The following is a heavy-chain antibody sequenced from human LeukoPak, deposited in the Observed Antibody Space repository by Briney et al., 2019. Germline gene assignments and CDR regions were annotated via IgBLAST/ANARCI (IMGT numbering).Heavy chain of an antibody. J-gene: IGHJ4*02. CDR1: GFTFSSYW. CDR2: INSDGSST. V-gene: IGHV3-74*01. CDR3: AREGNDYDFWSGYLDY. Sequence: PGGSLRLSCAASGFTFSSYWMHWVRQAPGKGLVWVSRINSDGSSTSYADSVKGRFTISRDNAKNTLYLQMNSLRAEDTAVYYCAREGNDYDFWSGYLDYWGQGTLVTVSS. D-gene: IGHD3-3*01.